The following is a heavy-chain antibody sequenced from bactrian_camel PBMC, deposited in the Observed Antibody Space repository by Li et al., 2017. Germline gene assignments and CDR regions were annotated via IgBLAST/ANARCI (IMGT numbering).Heavy chain of an antibody. D-gene: IGHD6*01. CDR2: IYTGDTST. Sequence: VQLVESGGGLVQPGGPLSVSCAASGFTVSGCFMSWVRQAPGKGLEWVASIYTGDTSTASADSVKDRFTISRDNTMNMVYLQMNSLQSEDTALYYCATGSWYRPDGMDYWGKGTQVTVS. V-gene: IGHV3-2*01. CDR1: GFTVSGCF. J-gene: IGHJ7*01.